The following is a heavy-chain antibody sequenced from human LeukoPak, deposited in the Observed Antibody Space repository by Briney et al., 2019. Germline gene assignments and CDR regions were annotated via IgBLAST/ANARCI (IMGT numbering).Heavy chain of an antibody. Sequence: SETLSLTCTVSGGSISSYYWSWIRQPPGKGLEWIGEINHSGSTNYNPSLKSRVTISVDTSKNQFSLKLSSVTAADTAVYYCALAAAGRRLFDYWGQGTLVTVSS. CDR1: GGSISSYY. V-gene: IGHV4-34*01. CDR3: ALAAAGRRLFDY. CDR2: INHSGST. J-gene: IGHJ4*02. D-gene: IGHD6-13*01.